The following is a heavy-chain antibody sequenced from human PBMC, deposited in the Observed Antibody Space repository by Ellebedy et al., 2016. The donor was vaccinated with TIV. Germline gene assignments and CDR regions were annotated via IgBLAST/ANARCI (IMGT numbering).Heavy chain of an antibody. J-gene: IGHJ3*02. Sequence: GESLKISCAASGFSFNRSPLSWVRQAPGKGLEWVSTISGSGGSTYYADSVKGRFTISRDNSRNMLYLQMNSLRAEDTAVYFCAKVRTIVIVADAFDIWGQGTMVTVSS. CDR1: GFSFNRSP. V-gene: IGHV3-23*01. CDR2: ISGSGGST. CDR3: AKVRTIVIVADAFDI. D-gene: IGHD4-11*01.